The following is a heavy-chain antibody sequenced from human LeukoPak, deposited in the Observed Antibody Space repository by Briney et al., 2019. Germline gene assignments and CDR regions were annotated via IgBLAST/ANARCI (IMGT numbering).Heavy chain of an antibody. V-gene: IGHV3-30*03. D-gene: IGHD6-6*01. CDR3: ASSVGDSSSSNWFDP. J-gene: IGHJ5*02. Sequence: PGGSLRLSCAAPGFTFSSYGMHWVRQAPGKGLEWVAVISYDGSNKYYADSVKGRFTISRDNSKNTLYLQMNSLRAEDTAVYYCASSVGDSSSSNWFDPWGQGTLVTVSS. CDR1: GFTFSSYG. CDR2: ISYDGSNK.